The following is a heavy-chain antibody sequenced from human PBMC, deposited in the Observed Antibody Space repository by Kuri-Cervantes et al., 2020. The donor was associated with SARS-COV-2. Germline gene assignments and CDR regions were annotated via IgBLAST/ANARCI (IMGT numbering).Heavy chain of an antibody. V-gene: IGHV1-3*02. J-gene: IGHJ3*02. D-gene: IGHD3-22*01. Sequence: ASVKVSCKASGYTFTSYAMHWVRQAPGQRLEWMGWSNAGNGNTKYSQEFQGRVTMTRDTSISTAYMELSRLRSDDTAVYYCARGSPPAFTMIVVVIPSDAFDIWGQGTMVTVSS. CDR1: GYTFTSYA. CDR3: ARGSPPAFTMIVVVIPSDAFDI. CDR2: SNAGNGNT.